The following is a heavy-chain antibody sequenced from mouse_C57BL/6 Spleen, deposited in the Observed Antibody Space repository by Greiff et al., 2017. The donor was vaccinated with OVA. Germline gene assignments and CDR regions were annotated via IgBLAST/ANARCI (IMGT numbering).Heavy chain of an antibody. CDR3: EGWRDWDD. CDR1: GYTFTSYW. J-gene: IGHJ2*01. CDR2: IYPSDSAT. V-gene: IGHV1-61*01. Sequence: VQLQQPGAELVRPGSSVKLSCKASGYTFTSYWMDWVKQRPGQGLEWIGNIYPSDSATHYTQKFKDKATLTVDKSSSTAYMQLSSLTSADSAVYYCEGWRDWDDWGQGTTLTVSS. D-gene: IGHD3-3*01.